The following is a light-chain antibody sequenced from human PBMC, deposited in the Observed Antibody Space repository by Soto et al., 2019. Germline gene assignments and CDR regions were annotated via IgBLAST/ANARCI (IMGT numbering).Light chain of an antibody. J-gene: IGKJ3*01. CDR1: QSVXNNF. CDR3: QQYGRSPLT. V-gene: IGKV3-20*01. Sequence: EIVLTQSPGXLSXXXXXXXXXXXXXXQSVXNNFLAWYQQKPGQAPRLLIYDASTRATGIPDRFSGSGSGTDFTLTISRLEPEDFVVYYCQQYGRSPLTFGPGTQVDIK. CDR2: DAS.